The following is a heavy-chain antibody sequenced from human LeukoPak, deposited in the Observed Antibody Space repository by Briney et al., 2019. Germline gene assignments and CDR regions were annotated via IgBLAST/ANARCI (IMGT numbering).Heavy chain of an antibody. V-gene: IGHV1-2*02. D-gene: IGHD2-2*02. CDR2: INPNSGGT. J-gene: IGHJ5*02. CDR3: ARGTNRRYCSSNSCYTNWFDP. Sequence: ASVKVSCKASGYTFTGYYMHWVRQAPGQGLEWMGWINPNSGGTNYAQKFRGRVTMTRDTSISTAYMELSRLRSDDTAVYYCARGTNRRYCSSNSCYTNWFDPWGQGTLVTVSS. CDR1: GYTFTGYY.